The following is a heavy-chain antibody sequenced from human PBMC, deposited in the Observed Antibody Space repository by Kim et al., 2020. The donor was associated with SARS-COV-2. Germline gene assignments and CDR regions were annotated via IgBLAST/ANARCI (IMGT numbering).Heavy chain of an antibody. CDR1: GFTFSSYA. V-gene: IGHV3-23*01. J-gene: IGHJ6*02. CDR3: ARRGGYGPGRSGMDV. CDR2: ISGSGGST. Sequence: GGSLRLSCAASGFTFSSYAMSWVRQAPGKGLEWVSAISGSGGSTYYADSVKGRFTISRDNSKNTLYLQMNSLRAEDTAVYYCARRGGYGPGRSGMDVWGQGTTVTVSS. D-gene: IGHD3-10*01.